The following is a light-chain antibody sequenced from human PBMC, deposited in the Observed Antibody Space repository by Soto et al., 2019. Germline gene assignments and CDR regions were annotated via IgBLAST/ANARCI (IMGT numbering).Light chain of an antibody. V-gene: IGLV2-11*01. Sequence: QSVLTQPRSVSGSPGQSVTISCTGTSGDVGGYDFVSWYQQHPGKAPKLMISDVSKRPSGVPDRFSGSKSGNTASLTISGLQAEDEADYYCCSYAGDLALFGGGTKVTVL. CDR2: DVS. J-gene: IGLJ2*01. CDR3: CSYAGDLAL. CDR1: SGDVGGYDF.